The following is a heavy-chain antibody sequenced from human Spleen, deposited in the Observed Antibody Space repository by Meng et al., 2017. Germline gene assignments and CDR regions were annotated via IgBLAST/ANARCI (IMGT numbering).Heavy chain of an antibody. Sequence: ASVKVSCKASGYTFTGYYMHWVRQAPGQGLEWMGWINTNSGGTNYAQQFQGRVTMTRDTSISTAYMELSRLISDDTAVYYCAYYILTGYSILIGEAFDIWGQGTMVTVSS. J-gene: IGHJ3*02. CDR3: AYYILTGYSILIGEAFDI. CDR1: GYTFTGYY. D-gene: IGHD3-9*01. CDR2: INTNSGGT. V-gene: IGHV1-2*02.